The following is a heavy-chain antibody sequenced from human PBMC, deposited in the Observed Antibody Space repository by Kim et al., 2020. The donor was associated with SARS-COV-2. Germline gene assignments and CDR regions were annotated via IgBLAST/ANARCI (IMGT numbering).Heavy chain of an antibody. CDR1: GFTFSSYG. D-gene: IGHD2-2*01. CDR3: ARDLYCSSTSCYGFYYYYGMDV. J-gene: IGHJ6*02. V-gene: IGHV3-33*05. Sequence: GGSLRLSCAASGFTFSSYGMHWVRQAPGKGLEWVAVISYDGSNKYYADSVKGRFTISRDNSKNTLYLQMNSLRAEDTAVYYCARDLYCSSTSCYGFYYYYGMDVWGQGTTVTVSS. CDR2: ISYDGSNK.